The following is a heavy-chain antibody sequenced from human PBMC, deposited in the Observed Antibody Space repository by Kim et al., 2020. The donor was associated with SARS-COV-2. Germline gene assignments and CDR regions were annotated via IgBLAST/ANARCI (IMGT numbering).Heavy chain of an antibody. Sequence: GGSLRLFCVASGFTFSTSPMGLVRQAPGKGLEWVSRISWDGTRTYYADSVKGRVTMSSDKSKNMLYLHMNSLRVEATAVYYCAKGVINSGFDYWGQGTQV. J-gene: IGHJ4*02. D-gene: IGHD1-26*01. CDR3: AKGVINSGFDY. CDR2: ISWDGTRT. V-gene: IGHV3-23*01. CDR1: GFTFSTSP.